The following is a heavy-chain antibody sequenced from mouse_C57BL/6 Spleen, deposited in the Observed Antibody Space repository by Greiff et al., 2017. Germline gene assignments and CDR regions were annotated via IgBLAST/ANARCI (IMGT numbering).Heavy chain of an antibody. V-gene: IGHV1-55*01. J-gene: IGHJ2*01. CDR2: IYPGSGST. Sequence: QVHVKQPGAELVKPGASVKMSCKASGYTFTSYWITWVKQRPGQGLEWIGDIYPGSGSTNYNEKFKSKATLTVDTSSSTAYMQLSSLTSEDSAVYYCAGGITTVVATNYFDYWGQGTTLTVSS. D-gene: IGHD1-1*01. CDR1: GYTFTSYW. CDR3: AGGITTVVATNYFDY.